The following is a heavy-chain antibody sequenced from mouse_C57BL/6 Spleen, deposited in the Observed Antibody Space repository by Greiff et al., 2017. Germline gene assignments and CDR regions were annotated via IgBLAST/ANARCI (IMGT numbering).Heavy chain of an antibody. CDR1: GYTFTSYW. J-gene: IGHJ3*01. D-gene: IGHD2-5*01. CDR3: TRHSNYLAWFAY. V-gene: IGHV1-5*01. Sequence: EVQLQQSGTVLARPGASVKMSCKTSGYTFTSYWMHWVKQRPGQGLEGIGAIYPGNSDTSYNQKFKGKAKLTAVTSASTAYMELSSLTNEDSAVYYCTRHSNYLAWFAYWGQGTLVTVSA. CDR2: IYPGNSDT.